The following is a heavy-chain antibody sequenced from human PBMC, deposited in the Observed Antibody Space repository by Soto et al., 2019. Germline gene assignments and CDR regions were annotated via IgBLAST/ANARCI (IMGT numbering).Heavy chain of an antibody. CDR2: IYYSGST. V-gene: IGHV4-39*01. J-gene: IGHJ4*02. CDR1: GGSISSSSYY. Sequence: QLQLQESGPGLVKPSETLSLTCTVSGGSISSSSYYWGWIRQPPGKGLEWIGSIYYSGSTYYNPSLKSRVTISVATAKNQFSLKLSSVTAADTAVYYGARQASTVYTFDYWGQGTLVTVSS. CDR3: ARQASTVYTFDY. D-gene: IGHD2-2*01.